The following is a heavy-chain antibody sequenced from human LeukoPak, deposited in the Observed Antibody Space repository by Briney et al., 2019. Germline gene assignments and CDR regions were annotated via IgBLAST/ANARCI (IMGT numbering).Heavy chain of an antibody. CDR1: GYTFTGYY. D-gene: IGHD3/OR15-3a*01. J-gene: IGHJ4*02. Sequence: ASVKVSCKASGYTFTGYYMHWVRLAPGQGLEWMGWMNPNSGNTGYAQKFQGRVTITRNTSISTAYMELSSLRSEDTAVYYCARGLGLPDYWGQGTLVTVSS. CDR2: MNPNSGNT. V-gene: IGHV1-8*03. CDR3: ARGLGLPDY.